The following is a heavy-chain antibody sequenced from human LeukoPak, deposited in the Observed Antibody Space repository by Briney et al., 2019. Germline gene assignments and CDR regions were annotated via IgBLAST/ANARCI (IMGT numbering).Heavy chain of an antibody. CDR2: IYPGDSDT. V-gene: IGHV5-51*01. CDR1: GSSFTSYW. Sequence: GESLQISCKGSGSSFTSYWIGWVRQMPGKGLEWMGIIYPGDSDTRYSPSFQGQVTISADKSISTAYLQWSSLKASDTAMYYCARHGATYYYDSSGYYPLDYWGQGTLVTVSS. J-gene: IGHJ4*02. CDR3: ARHGATYYYDSSGYYPLDY. D-gene: IGHD3-22*01.